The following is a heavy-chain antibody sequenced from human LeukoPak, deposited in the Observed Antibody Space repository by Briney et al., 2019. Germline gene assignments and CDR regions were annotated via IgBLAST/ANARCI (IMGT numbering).Heavy chain of an antibody. V-gene: IGHV3-30*02. CDR2: IHYDGSSV. CDR1: GFTFSSYW. D-gene: IGHD6-13*01. CDR3: ARCLISAAGTFDS. Sequence: GGTLRLSCAASGFTFSSYWMSWVRQAPGKGLEWAAFIHYDGSSVHYADSVKGRFTISRDNSKNTLYLQMNSLREEHTAVYYCARCLISAAGTFDSWGQGTLVTVSS. J-gene: IGHJ4*02.